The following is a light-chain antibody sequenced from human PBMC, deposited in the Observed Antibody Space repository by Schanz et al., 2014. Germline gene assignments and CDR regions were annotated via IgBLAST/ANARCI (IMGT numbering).Light chain of an antibody. CDR1: QSIRSY. CDR3: QLYGRSRGYT. V-gene: IGKV1-39*02. Sequence: DIQMTQSPSSLSASVGDRVTITCRASQSIRSYLNWYQQKPGKAPNLLIYAASTLQSGVPSRFSGGGSGTDFTLTISGLEPEDFAVYYCQLYGRSRGYTFGQGTRLEIK. CDR2: AAS. J-gene: IGKJ2*01.